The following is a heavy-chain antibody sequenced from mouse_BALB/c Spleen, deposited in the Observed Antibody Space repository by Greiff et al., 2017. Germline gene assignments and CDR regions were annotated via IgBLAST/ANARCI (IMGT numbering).Heavy chain of an antibody. CDR1: GFTFSSYA. CDR2: ISSGGST. V-gene: IGHV5-6-5*01. J-gene: IGHJ4*01. D-gene: IGHD1-1*01. CDR3: ARGGSPYYYAMDY. Sequence: EVMLVESGGGLVKPGGSLKLSCAASGFTFSSYAMSWVRQTPEKRLEWVASISSGGSTYYPDSVKGRFTISRDNARNILYLQMSSLRSEDTAMYYCARGGSPYYYAMDYWGQGTSVTVSS.